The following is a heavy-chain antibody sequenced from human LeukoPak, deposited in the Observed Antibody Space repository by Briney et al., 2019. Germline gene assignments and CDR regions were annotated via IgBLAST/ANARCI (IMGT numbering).Heavy chain of an antibody. CDR2: IGIDSGNT. J-gene: IGHJ4*02. D-gene: IGHD6-6*01. CDR3: ARDGSIAARPDSDYFDY. Sequence: GGSLRLSCAASGFTFSDYSMNWVRQAPGKGLEWISYIGIDSGNTNYADSVKGRFTISGDEAKNSLYLQMNSLRVEDTAVYYCARDGSIAARPDSDYFDYWGQGTLVTVSS. CDR1: GFTFSDYS. V-gene: IGHV3-48*01.